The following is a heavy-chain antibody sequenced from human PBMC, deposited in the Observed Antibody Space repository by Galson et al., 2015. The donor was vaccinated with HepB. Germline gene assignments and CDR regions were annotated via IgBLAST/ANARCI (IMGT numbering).Heavy chain of an antibody. D-gene: IGHD6-13*01. Sequence: SLRLSCAASGFTFSSYSMNWVRQAPGKGLEWVSSISNSSSYIYYADSVKGRFTISRDSAKNSLYLQMNSLRAEDTAVYYCARDGRGIIAAAGGDYWGQGTLVTVSS. CDR2: ISNSSSYI. V-gene: IGHV3-21*01. CDR3: ARDGRGIIAAAGGDY. CDR1: GFTFSSYS. J-gene: IGHJ4*02.